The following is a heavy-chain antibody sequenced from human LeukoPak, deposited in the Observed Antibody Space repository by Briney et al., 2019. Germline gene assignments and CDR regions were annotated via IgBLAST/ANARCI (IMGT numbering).Heavy chain of an antibody. CDR3: AAMVRGIVVPYFEY. D-gene: IGHD3-10*01. CDR1: GYTPSELS. J-gene: IGHJ4*02. Sequence: EASVKVSCKVSGYTPSELSMHWVRQAPGKGLEWMGGFDPEDGEIIYGQKFQDRVTMTEDTSTDTAYMEVSSLRSEDTAVFYCAAMVRGIVVPYFEYWGQGTLVTVSS. CDR2: FDPEDGEI. V-gene: IGHV1-24*01.